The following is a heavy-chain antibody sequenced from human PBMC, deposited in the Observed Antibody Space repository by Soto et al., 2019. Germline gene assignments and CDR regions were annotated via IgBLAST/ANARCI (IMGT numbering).Heavy chain of an antibody. Sequence: NPXETLYRNCTVSGGSISSGDYYWGWIRQPPGKGLEWIGYIYYSGSTYYNPSLKSRVTISVDTSKNQFSLKLSSVTAADTAVYYCARGRIAAAEKKKGTTYNWFDPWGQGTLVTVSS. CDR1: GGSISSGDYY. CDR2: IYYSGST. V-gene: IGHV4-30-4*01. CDR3: ARGRIAAAEKKKGTTYNWFDP. D-gene: IGHD6-13*01. J-gene: IGHJ5*02.